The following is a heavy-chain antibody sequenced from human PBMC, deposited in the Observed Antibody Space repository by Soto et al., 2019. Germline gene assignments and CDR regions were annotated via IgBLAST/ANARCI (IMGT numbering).Heavy chain of an antibody. CDR2: INPNSGGT. CDR1: GYTFTGYY. CDR3: ARDRRRYSSGWYVNWFDP. D-gene: IGHD6-19*01. Sequence: ASVKVSFKASGYTFTGYYMHWVRQAPGQGLEWMGWINPNSGGTNYAQKFQGRVTMTRDTSISTAYMELSRLRSDDTAVYYCARDRRRYSSGWYVNWFDPWGQGTLVTVSS. V-gene: IGHV1-2*02. J-gene: IGHJ5*02.